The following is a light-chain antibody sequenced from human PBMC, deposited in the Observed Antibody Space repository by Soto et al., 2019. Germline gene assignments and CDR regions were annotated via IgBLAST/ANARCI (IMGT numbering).Light chain of an antibody. V-gene: IGKV1-5*01. J-gene: IGKJ3*01. Sequence: DIQITQSPSTLSASVGDRVTITCRASQSISSWLAWYQQKPGKAPKLLIYDASSLESGVPSRFSGSGSGTEFTLTIRSLQPDDFATFYCQQYNTYPFTFGPGTKVDIK. CDR2: DAS. CDR3: QQYNTYPFT. CDR1: QSISSW.